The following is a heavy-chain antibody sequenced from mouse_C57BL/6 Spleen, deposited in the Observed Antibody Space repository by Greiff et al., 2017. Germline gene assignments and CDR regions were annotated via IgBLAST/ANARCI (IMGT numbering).Heavy chain of an antibody. CDR1: GYTFTDYY. D-gene: IGHD2-1*01. Sequence: VQLQQSGPELVKPGASVKISCKASGYTFTDYYMNWVKQSHGKSLEWIGDINPNNGGTSYNQKFKGKATLTVDKSSSTAYMELRSLTAEDSAVYYCAPDGNWFAYWGQGTLVTVSA. CDR2: INPNNGGT. J-gene: IGHJ3*01. CDR3: APDGNWFAY. V-gene: IGHV1-26*01.